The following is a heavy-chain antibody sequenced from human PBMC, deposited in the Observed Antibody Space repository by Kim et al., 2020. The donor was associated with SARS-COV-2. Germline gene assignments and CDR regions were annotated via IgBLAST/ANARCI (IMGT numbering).Heavy chain of an antibody. J-gene: IGHJ4*01. CDR3: AREFSTSPGVDY. Sequence: GGSLRLSYVASGFPFRTYSMNWFRQAPGKGLEWVSSIISSSRSVFYADSLKGRFTISRDNAKNTLYLQLDRLRAEDTGVYYCAREFSTSPGVDYWGHGTLVTVSS. CDR1: GFPFRTYS. V-gene: IGHV3-21*01. D-gene: IGHD3-16*01. CDR2: IISSSRSV.